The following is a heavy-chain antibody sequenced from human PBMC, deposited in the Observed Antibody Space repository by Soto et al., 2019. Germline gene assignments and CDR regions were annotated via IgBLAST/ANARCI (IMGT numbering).Heavy chain of an antibody. Sequence: QVQLVQSGAEARKPGASVKVSCKASGYTFIDYYIHWVRLAPGQGLDWMGWINPKSGLTSHAQNFRARGTMTRDTTSSTVDIELNRLTSDDRAIYFCARRDRSGPFDYWGQETQVTVTS. V-gene: IGHV1-2*02. CDR2: INPKSGLT. J-gene: IGHJ4*02. CDR1: GYTFIDYY. CDR3: ARRDRSGPFDY.